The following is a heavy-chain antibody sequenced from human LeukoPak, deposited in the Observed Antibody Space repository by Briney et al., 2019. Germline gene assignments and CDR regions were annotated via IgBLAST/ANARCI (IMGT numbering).Heavy chain of an antibody. J-gene: IGHJ6*03. CDR3: ARPPYSSSTSGGSRYYYYHMDV. CDR2: IYPGDSDI. CDR1: GSTFTSYW. V-gene: IGHV5-51*01. Sequence: GGSLEISCQGSGSTFTSYWIGWAGQLPGKGLEGMGLIYPGDSDIGDSPSIQGQVTISADKSISTAYLHWSSLKASDNAMYYCARPPYSSSTSGGSRYYYYHMDVWGKGTTVTVSS. D-gene: IGHD6-6*01.